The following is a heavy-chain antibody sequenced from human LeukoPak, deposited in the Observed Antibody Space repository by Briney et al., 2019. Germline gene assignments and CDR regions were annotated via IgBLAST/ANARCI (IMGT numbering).Heavy chain of an antibody. V-gene: IGHV1-18*01. D-gene: IGHD3-22*01. Sequence: ASVKVSCKASGYTFTNYVINWVRQAPGQGLEWMGWISTYNGNTNYAQKLQGRVTMTTDTSTSTAYMELRSLRSDGTAVYYCARRSYDSSGYYVYWGQGTLVTVSS. J-gene: IGHJ4*02. CDR2: ISTYNGNT. CDR1: GYTFTNYV. CDR3: ARRSYDSSGYYVY.